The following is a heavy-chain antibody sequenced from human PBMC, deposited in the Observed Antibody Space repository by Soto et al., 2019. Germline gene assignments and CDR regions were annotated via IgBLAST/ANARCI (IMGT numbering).Heavy chain of an antibody. J-gene: IGHJ3*02. D-gene: IGHD3-9*01. CDR1: GGTFSSYA. CDR2: IIPIFGTA. V-gene: IGHV1-69*13. CDR3: ASPNPTEGAGYYHAFDI. Sequence: GASVKVSCKASGGTFSSYAISWVRQAPGQGLEWMGGIIPIFGTANYAQKFQGRATITADESTSTAYMELSSLRSEDTAVYYCASPNPTEGAGYYHAFDIWGQGTMVTVSS.